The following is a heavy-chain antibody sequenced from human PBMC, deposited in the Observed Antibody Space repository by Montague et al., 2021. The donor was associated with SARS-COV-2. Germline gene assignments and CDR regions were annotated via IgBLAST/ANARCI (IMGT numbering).Heavy chain of an antibody. CDR2: IYYSGST. CDR1: GGSISSSSYY. V-gene: IGHV4-39*01. CDR3: ARHFFSAGAEEAGWFDP. D-gene: IGHD1-26*01. Sequence: SETLSLTCTASGGSISSSSYYWGWIRQPPGKGLEWIGSIYYSGSTYYNPSLKSRVTISVDTSKNQFSLKLSSVTAADTAVYYCARHFFSAGAEEAGWFDPWGQGTLVTVSS. J-gene: IGHJ5*02.